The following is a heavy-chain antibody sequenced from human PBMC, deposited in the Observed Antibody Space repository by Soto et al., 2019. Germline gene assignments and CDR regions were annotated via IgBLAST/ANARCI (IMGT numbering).Heavy chain of an antibody. V-gene: IGHV3-21*01. D-gene: IGHD6-6*01. Sequence: KPGGSLRLSCAASGLTFRSYTMDWVRQAPGKGLEWVSSISSSSSDIYYADSVKGRFTVSRDNAKNSLYLQMNSLRAEDTAVYYCASLVAAPSSFSSYYYGMDVWGQGTTVTVSS. CDR3: ASLVAAPSSFSSYYYGMDV. J-gene: IGHJ6*02. CDR2: ISSSSSDI. CDR1: GLTFRSYT.